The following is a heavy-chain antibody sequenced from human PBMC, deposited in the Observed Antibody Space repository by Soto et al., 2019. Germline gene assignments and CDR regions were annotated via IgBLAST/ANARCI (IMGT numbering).Heavy chain of an antibody. V-gene: IGHV3-64D*09. D-gene: IGHD7-27*01. J-gene: IGHJ4*02. CDR1: GFTFSSYA. CDR3: VKDSGELGNFGY. Sequence: GESLKISCSASGFTFSSYAMHWVRQAPGKGLEYVSAISSNGGSTYYADSVKGRFTISRDNSKNTLYLQMSSLRAEDTAVYYCVKDSGELGNFGYWGQGTLVTVSS. CDR2: ISSNGGST.